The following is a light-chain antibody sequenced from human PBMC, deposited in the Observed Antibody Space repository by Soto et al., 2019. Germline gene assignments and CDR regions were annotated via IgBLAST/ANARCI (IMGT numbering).Light chain of an antibody. V-gene: IGLV2-14*03. CDR2: DVS. Sequence: QSALTQPASVSGSPGQSITISCTGTSNDLGGYNYVSWYQQHPGKAPKLLIYDVSYRPSGASNRFSGSKSGNTASLTISGLQAEDEADYYCSSYTTTNTPVVFGGGTKVTVL. CDR1: SNDLGGYNY. CDR3: SSYTTTNTPVV. J-gene: IGLJ2*01.